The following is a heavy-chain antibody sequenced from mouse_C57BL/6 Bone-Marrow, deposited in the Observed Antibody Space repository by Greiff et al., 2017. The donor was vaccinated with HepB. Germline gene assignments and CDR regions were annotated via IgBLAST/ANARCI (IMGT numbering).Heavy chain of an antibody. CDR2: IYPGSGST. Sequence: VQLQQSGAELVKPGASVKMSCKASGYTFTSYWITWVKQRPGQGLEWIGDIYPGSGSTNYNEKFKSKATLTVDTSSSTAYMQLSSLTSEDSAVYYCARSVLLLRYFDYWGQGTTLTVSS. V-gene: IGHV1-55*01. CDR1: GYTFTSYW. J-gene: IGHJ2*01. D-gene: IGHD1-1*01. CDR3: ARSVLLLRYFDY.